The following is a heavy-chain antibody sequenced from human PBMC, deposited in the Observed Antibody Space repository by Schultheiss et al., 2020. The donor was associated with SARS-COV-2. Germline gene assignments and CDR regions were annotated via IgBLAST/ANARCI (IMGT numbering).Heavy chain of an antibody. V-gene: IGHV4-39*02. Sequence: SDTLSLTCTVSGGSISSSSYYWGWIRRPPGKGLEWIGSIYYSGSTYYNPSLKSRVTISVDTSKNQFSLKLSSVTAADTAVYYCARERPEGYYDSSVIDYWGQGTLVTVSS. CDR1: GGSISSSSYY. CDR3: ARERPEGYYDSSVIDY. D-gene: IGHD3-22*01. J-gene: IGHJ4*02. CDR2: IYYSGST.